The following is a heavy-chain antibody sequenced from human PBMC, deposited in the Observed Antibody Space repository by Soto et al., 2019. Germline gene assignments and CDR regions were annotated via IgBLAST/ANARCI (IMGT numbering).Heavy chain of an antibody. CDR3: ARRGATDPHFDY. D-gene: IGHD1-26*01. J-gene: IGHJ4*02. Sequence: PGESLKISCKGSGYSFTSYWIGWVRQMPGKGLEWMGIINPTDSDTRYSPSFQGQVTISADKPISTAYLQRSSLKASDTAIYYCARRGATDPHFDYWGQGTPVTVSS. CDR1: GYSFTSYW. V-gene: IGHV5-51*01. CDR2: INPTDSDT.